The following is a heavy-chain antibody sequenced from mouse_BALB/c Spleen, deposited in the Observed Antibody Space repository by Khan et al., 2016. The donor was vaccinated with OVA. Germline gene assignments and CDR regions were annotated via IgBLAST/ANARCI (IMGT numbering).Heavy chain of an antibody. J-gene: IGHJ4*01. CDR3: ARQPYYHYNIMDY. Sequence: QVQLKESGPGLAAPSQSLSITCTISGFSLTNYGVHWVRQPPGKGLEWLVVIWSDGSTTYNSALKSRLTITKDNSQSQVFLKMNSLQTDYTAIYFCARQPYYHYNIMDYWGQGTSVTVSS. CDR1: GFSLTNYG. CDR2: IWSDGST. D-gene: IGHD2-10*01. V-gene: IGHV2-6-1*01.